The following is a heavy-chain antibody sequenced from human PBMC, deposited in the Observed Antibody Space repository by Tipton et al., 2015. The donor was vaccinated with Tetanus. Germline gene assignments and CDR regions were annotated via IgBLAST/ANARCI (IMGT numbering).Heavy chain of an antibody. CDR1: GGSISSYY. CDR2: IYYSGST. CDR3: ARAVPAAKSFDY. V-gene: IGHV4-59*01. J-gene: IGHJ4*02. Sequence: TLSPTCTVSGGSISSYYWSWIRQPPRKGLEWIGYIYYSGSTNYNPSLKSRVTISVDTSKNQFSLKLSSVTAADTAVYYCARAVPAAKSFDYWGQGTLVTVSS. D-gene: IGHD2-2*01.